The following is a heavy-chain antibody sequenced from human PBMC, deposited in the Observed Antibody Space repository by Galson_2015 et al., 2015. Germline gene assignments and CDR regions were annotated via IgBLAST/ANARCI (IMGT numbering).Heavy chain of an antibody. Sequence: SLRLSCAASGFTFSSYDMNWVRQAPGKGLEWVSYIGSGGSDRFYADSVKGRFAISRDDAKNSLYLLMSSLRAEDTAVYYCARGRSYYTNLFDYWGQGTLVTVSS. J-gene: IGHJ4*02. CDR2: IGSGGSDR. CDR3: ARGRSYYTNLFDY. V-gene: IGHV3-48*03. CDR1: GFTFSSYD. D-gene: IGHD3-10*01.